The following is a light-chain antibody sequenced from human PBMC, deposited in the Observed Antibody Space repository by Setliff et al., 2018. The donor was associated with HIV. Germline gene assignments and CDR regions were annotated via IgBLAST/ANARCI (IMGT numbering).Light chain of an antibody. Sequence: SVLTQPVSVSASPGQSITISCTGARGGVGSYNFVSWYQQHPGKGPKLIIYDVNNRPSGVSSRFSGSMSGNTASLTISGLQSDDEADYYCASYVSSSTRGFGGGTKVTVL. CDR3: ASYVSSSTRG. CDR2: DVN. CDR1: RGGVGSYNF. J-gene: IGLJ2*01. V-gene: IGLV2-14*03.